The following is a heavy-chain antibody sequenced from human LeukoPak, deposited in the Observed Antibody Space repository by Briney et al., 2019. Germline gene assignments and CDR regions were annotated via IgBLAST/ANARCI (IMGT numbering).Heavy chain of an antibody. CDR1: GFTFSSYD. Sequence: GGSLRLSCAASGFTFSSYDMHWVRQATGKGLEWVSAIGTAGDTYYPGSVKGQFTISRENAKNSLYLQMNSLRAGDTAVYYCARGGATVVTDAFDIWGQGTMVTVSS. V-gene: IGHV3-13*01. D-gene: IGHD4-23*01. CDR3: ARGGATVVTDAFDI. CDR2: IGTAGDT. J-gene: IGHJ3*02.